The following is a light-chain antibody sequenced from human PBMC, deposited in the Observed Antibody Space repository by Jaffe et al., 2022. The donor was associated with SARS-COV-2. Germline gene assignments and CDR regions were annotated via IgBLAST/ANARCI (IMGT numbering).Light chain of an antibody. CDR3: NSRDTSGNVV. CDR1: NLRSYY. J-gene: IGLJ3*02. V-gene: IGLV3-19*01. CDR2: GKN. Sequence: SSELTQDPAVSVALGQTVRITCQGDNLRSYYASWYQQKPGQAPVVVIYGKNNRPSGIPDRFSGSSSGSTASLTITGAQAEDEADYYCNSRDTSGNVVFGGGTKLTVL.